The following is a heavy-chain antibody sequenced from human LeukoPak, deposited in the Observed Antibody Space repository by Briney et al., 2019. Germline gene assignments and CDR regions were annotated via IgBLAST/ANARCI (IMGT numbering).Heavy chain of an antibody. Sequence: SETLSLTCTVSDGSISGDNCYWSWIRQLPGKGLEWIGYIYNGGTTYYNPSLKSRVIISVDTSKNQFSLKLKSVTAADTAMYYCARGARFFAYYDYWGQGTLVTVSS. J-gene: IGHJ4*02. CDR2: IYNGGTT. CDR3: ARGARFFAYYDY. D-gene: IGHD2-21*01. CDR1: DGSISGDNCY. V-gene: IGHV4-31*03.